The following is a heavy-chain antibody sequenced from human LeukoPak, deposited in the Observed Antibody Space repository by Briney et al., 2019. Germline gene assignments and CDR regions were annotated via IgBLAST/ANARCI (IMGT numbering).Heavy chain of an antibody. CDR1: GDSFISYW. CDR3: ARQPLSGSYPRNWFDP. D-gene: IGHD1-26*01. J-gene: IGHJ5*02. Sequence: RGESLKISCKVSGDSFISYWIGWVRQMPGKGLEWMGIIYPGDSNTRYSPSLQGQVTISADTSIRTAYLQWSSLKASDTAMYYCARQPLSGSYPRNWFDPWGQGTLVTVSS. V-gene: IGHV5-51*01. CDR2: IYPGDSNT.